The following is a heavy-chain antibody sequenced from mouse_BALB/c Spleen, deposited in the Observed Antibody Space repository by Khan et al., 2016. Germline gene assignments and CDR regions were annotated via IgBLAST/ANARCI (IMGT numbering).Heavy chain of an antibody. Sequence: QVQLQQSGAELARPGASVKMSCKASGYTFITYTIHWVKQRPGQGLEWIGSIHPTSGYTNFNQKFKDEATLTADKSSSTAYLQLNSLTSDASSVSICASKRDYGSSPFAYWGQGTLVTVSA. CDR3: ASKRDYGSSPFAY. J-gene: IGHJ3*01. CDR2: IHPTSGYT. D-gene: IGHD1-1*01. V-gene: IGHV1-4*01. CDR1: GYTFITYT.